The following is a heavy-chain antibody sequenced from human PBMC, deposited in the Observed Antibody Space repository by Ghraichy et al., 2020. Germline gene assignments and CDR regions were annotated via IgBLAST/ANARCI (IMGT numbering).Heavy chain of an antibody. CDR2: TYFTDSP. Sequence: SETPSLTCTVSGASISSYYWTWIRQPAGKGLEWIGRTYFTDSPSYNPSLKSRITMSVDTSKKQISLRLSSVTAADTAVYYCASEGIAIPFGLDVWGQGTTVTVSS. CDR3: ASEGIAIPFGLDV. V-gene: IGHV4-4*07. D-gene: IGHD3-9*01. CDR1: GASISSYY. J-gene: IGHJ6*02.